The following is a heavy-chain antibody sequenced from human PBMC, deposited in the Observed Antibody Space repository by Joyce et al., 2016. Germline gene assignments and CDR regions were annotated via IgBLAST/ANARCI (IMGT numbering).Heavy chain of an antibody. CDR2: LSSSSSYI. D-gene: IGHD2-8*01. Sequence: EVQLVESGGGLVKPGGSLRLSCAAAGFTFSSYSMSWVRQAAGKGLEWVSSLSSSSSYINYTDSVKGRFTISRDNAKNSLYLQMNSLRVEDTAVYYCARSSYTNGIFDYWGQGTLVTVSS. J-gene: IGHJ4*02. CDR1: GFTFSSYS. CDR3: ARSSYTNGIFDY. V-gene: IGHV3-21*01.